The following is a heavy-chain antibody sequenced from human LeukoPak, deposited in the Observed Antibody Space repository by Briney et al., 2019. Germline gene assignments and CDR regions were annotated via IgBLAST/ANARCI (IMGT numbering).Heavy chain of an antibody. CDR3: ARHVPYYDFWSGYPISPFDY. J-gene: IGHJ4*02. Sequence: SETLSLTCTVSGGPISSSSYYWGWTRQPPGKGLEWIGSIYYSGSTYYNPSLKSRVTISVDTSKNQFSLKLSSVTAADTAVYYCARHVPYYDFWSGYPISPFDYWGQGTLVTVSS. V-gene: IGHV4-39*01. CDR1: GGPISSSSYY. CDR2: IYYSGST. D-gene: IGHD3-3*01.